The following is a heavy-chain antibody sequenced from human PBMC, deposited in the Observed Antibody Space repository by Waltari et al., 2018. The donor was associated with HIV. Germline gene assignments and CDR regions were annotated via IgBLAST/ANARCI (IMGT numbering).Heavy chain of an antibody. J-gene: IGHJ6*02. D-gene: IGHD3-22*01. CDR3: ARDRDMIVVKRAYGMDV. CDR1: GFTFSSYG. CDR2: IWYDGSNK. V-gene: IGHV3-33*01. Sequence: QVQLVESGGGVVQPGRSLRLSCAASGFTFSSYGMHWVRQAPGKGLGGVAVIWYDGSNKYYADSVKGRFNISRDNSKNTLNVQMNSLRAEDTAVYYCARDRDMIVVKRAYGMDVWGQGTTVTVSS.